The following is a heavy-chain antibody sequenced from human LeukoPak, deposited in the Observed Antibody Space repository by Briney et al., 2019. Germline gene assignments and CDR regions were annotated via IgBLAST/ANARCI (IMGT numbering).Heavy chain of an antibody. CDR1: GFTFSSYS. J-gene: IGHJ4*02. Sequence: GGSLRLSCAASGFTFSSYSMNWVRQAPGKGLEWVSSISSSSSYIYYADSVKGRFTISRDNAKNSLYLQMNSLRAEDTAVYYCAKVDLDIVANYWGQGTLVTVSS. CDR2: ISSSSSYI. D-gene: IGHD5-12*01. CDR3: AKVDLDIVANY. V-gene: IGHV3-21*04.